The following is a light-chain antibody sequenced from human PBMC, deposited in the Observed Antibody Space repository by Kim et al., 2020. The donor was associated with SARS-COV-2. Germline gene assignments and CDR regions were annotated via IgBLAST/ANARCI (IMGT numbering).Light chain of an antibody. CDR3: QHYIRFPYT. Sequence: SASVGDRVTITCRASQTLSTWLAWYQQKPGKAPKLLLYLASTLESGVPSRFSGSGSGTEFTLTIDSLQPDDFATYYCQHYIRFPYTFGQGTKLEIK. V-gene: IGKV1-5*03. J-gene: IGKJ2*01. CDR1: QTLSTW. CDR2: LAS.